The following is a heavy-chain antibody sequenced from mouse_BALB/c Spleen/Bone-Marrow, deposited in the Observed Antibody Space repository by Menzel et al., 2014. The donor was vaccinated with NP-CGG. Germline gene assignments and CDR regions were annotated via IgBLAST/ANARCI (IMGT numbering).Heavy chain of an antibody. D-gene: IGHD2-4*01. V-gene: IGHV3-2*02. CDR3: ARRDYDDYAMDY. CDR2: ISYSGST. J-gene: IGHJ4*01. CDR1: GYSIXSDYA. Sequence: EVQLQQSGPGLVKPSQSLSLTCTVTGYSIXSDYAWNWIRQFPGNKLEWMGYISYSGSTSYNPSLKSRISITRDTSKNQFFLQLNSVTTEDTATYYCARRDYDDYAMDYWGQGTSVTVSS.